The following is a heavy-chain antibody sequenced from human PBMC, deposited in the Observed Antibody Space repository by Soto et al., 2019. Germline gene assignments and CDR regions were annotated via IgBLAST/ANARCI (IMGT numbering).Heavy chain of an antibody. Sequence: LSLTCSVSGFAISRGYYWSWVRQPPGKGLEWIGSIYPSVSSYHNPSLATRLRLSIDTSRNQFTLNLTSVTAADTALYFCAREKVGTTFFDNWGQGIQVTVSS. J-gene: IGHJ4*02. CDR2: IYPSVSS. CDR1: GFAISRGYY. D-gene: IGHD1-1*01. V-gene: IGHV4-38-2*02. CDR3: AREKVGTTFFDN.